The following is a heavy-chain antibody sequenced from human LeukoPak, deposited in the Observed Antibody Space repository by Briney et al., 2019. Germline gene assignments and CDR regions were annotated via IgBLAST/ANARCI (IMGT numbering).Heavy chain of an antibody. Sequence: SETLSLTCTVSGGSISSYYWSWIRQPPGKGLEWIGYIYYSGSTNYNPSLKSRVTISVDTSKNQFSLKLSSVTAADTAVYYCARAVGIAAAGILDYWGQGTLVTVSS. CDR2: IYYSGST. CDR3: ARAVGIAAAGILDY. CDR1: GGSISSYY. J-gene: IGHJ4*02. D-gene: IGHD6-13*01. V-gene: IGHV4-59*01.